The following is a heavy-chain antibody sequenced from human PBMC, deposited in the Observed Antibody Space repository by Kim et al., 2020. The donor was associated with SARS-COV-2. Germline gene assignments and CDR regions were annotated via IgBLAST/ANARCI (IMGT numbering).Heavy chain of an antibody. V-gene: IGHV1-2*02. CDR2: INPNSGGT. Sequence: ASVKVSCKASGYTFTGYYMHWVRQAPGQGLEWMGWINPNSGGTNYAQKFQGRVTMTRDTSISTAYMELSRLRSDDTAVYYCARSREVPTVTRTNNWFDPWGQGTLVTVSS. J-gene: IGHJ5*02. D-gene: IGHD4-17*01. CDR3: ARSREVPTVTRTNNWFDP. CDR1: GYTFTGYY.